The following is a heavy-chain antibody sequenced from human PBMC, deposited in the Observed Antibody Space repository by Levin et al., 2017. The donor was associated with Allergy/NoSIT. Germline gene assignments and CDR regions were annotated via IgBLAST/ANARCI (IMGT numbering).Heavy chain of an antibody. Sequence: GESLKISCAASGFTFSSYAMHWVRQAPGKGLEWVAVISYDGSNKYYADSVKGRFTISRDNSKNTLYLQMNSLRAEDTAVYYCARDRPVGSGSTASDHYYHYTEAWGKGTTVTVSS. V-gene: IGHV3-30-3*01. J-gene: IGHJ6*03. CDR2: ISYDGSNK. CDR3: ARDRPVGSGSTASDHYYHYTEA. D-gene: IGHD3-10*01. CDR1: GFTFSSYA.